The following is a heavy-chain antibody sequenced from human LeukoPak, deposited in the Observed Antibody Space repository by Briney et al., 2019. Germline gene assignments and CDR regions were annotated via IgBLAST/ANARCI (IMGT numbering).Heavy chain of an antibody. J-gene: IGHJ3*02. Sequence: ASVKVSCKASGGTFSSYAISWVRQAPGQGLEWMGGIIPIFGTANYAQKFQGRVTTTADESTSTAYMELSSLRSEDTAVYYCAREGLVQGRAFDIWGQGTMVTVSS. CDR3: AREGLVQGRAFDI. D-gene: IGHD6-19*01. CDR1: GGTFSSYA. CDR2: IIPIFGTA. V-gene: IGHV1-69*13.